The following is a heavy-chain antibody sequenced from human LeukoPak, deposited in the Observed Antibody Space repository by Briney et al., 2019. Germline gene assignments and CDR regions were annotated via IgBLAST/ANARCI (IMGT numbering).Heavy chain of an antibody. J-gene: IGHJ6*03. CDR1: GGSFSGYY. CDR2: INHSGST. D-gene: IGHD1-26*01. V-gene: IGHV4-34*01. Sequence: SETLSLTCAVYGGSFSGYYWSWIRQPPGKGLEWIGEINHSGSTNYNPALKSRVTISVDTSKNQFSLKLSSVTAADTAFYYCASQGHHGKIVGTTLSYFYMDVWGKGTTVTVSS. CDR3: ASQGHHGKIVGTTLSYFYMDV.